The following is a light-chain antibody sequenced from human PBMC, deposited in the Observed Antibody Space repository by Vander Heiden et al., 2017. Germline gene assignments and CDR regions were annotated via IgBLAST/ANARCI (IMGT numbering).Light chain of an antibody. J-gene: IGKJ1*01. Sequence: DIQMTQSPSSLSASVGDRVTITCRASQSIDNCLNWYQQKPGKPPSLLMYGASSLQSGVPSRFSGSGSGTQFTLNINSLQPEEFATYYCQQCFNSPRTFGQGTKVEL. CDR2: GAS. CDR1: QSIDNC. CDR3: QQCFNSPRT. V-gene: IGKV1-39*01.